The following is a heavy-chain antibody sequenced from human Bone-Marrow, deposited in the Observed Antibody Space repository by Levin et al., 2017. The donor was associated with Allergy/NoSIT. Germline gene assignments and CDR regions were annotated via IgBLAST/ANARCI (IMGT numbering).Heavy chain of an antibody. D-gene: IGHD1-26*01. CDR1: GFSLSTSGVG. J-gene: IGHJ5*02. V-gene: IGHV2-5*02. CDR3: AHSENPAGSFSNWFDP. CDR2: IYWDDDK. Sequence: QTLSLTCTFSGFSLSTSGVGVGWIRQPPGKALEWLALIYWDDDKRYSPSLKSRLTITKDTSKNQVVLTMTNMDPVDTATYYCAHSENPAGSFSNWFDPWGQGTLVTVSS.